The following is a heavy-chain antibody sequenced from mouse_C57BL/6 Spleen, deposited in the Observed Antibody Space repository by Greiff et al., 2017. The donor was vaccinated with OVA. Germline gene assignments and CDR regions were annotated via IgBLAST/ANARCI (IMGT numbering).Heavy chain of an antibody. CDR3: ARAYYGSFYAMDY. J-gene: IGHJ4*01. CDR2: ISSGSSTI. CDR1: GFTFSDYG. V-gene: IGHV5-17*01. D-gene: IGHD1-1*01. Sequence: EVKVVESGGGLVKPGGSLKLSCAASGFTFSDYGMHWVRQAPEKGLEWVAYISSGSSTIYYADTVKGRFTFSRDNAKNTLFLQMTSLGSEDTAMYYCARAYYGSFYAMDYWGQGTSVTVSS.